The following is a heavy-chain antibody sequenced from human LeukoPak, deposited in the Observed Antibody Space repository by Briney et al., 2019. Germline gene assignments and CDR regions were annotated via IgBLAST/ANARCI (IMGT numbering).Heavy chain of an antibody. CDR1: GYTFTSYG. D-gene: IGHD6-13*01. J-gene: IGHJ4*02. Sequence: GASVKVSCKASGYTFTSYGISWVRQAPGQGLEWMGWISPYNGNTDHAQKFQGRVTMTTDTFTSTAYMELRSLRSDDTAVYYCARVGVGSWYGTIFDYWGQGTLVTVSS. V-gene: IGHV1-18*01. CDR3: ARVGVGSWYGTIFDY. CDR2: ISPYNGNT.